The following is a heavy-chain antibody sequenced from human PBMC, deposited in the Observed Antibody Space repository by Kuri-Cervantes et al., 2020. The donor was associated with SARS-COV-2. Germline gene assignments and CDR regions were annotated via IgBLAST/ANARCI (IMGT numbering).Heavy chain of an antibody. CDR1: GGSISSSSYY. CDR2: IYYSGST. Sequence: ESLKISCTVSGGSISSSSYYWGWIRQPPGKGLEWIGSIYYSGSTYYNPSLKSRVTISVDTSKNQFSLKLSSVTAADTAVYYCARARGFDSNYYYYYYMDVWGKGTTVTVSS. CDR3: ARARGFDSNYYYYYYMDV. V-gene: IGHV4-39*07. J-gene: IGHJ6*03. D-gene: IGHD4-11*01.